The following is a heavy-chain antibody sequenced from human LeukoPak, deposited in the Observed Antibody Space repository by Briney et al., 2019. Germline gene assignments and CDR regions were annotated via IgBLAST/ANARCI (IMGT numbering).Heavy chain of an antibody. Sequence: SETLSLTCTVSGGSISSGDYYWSWIRQPPGKGLEWIGYIYYSGSTYYNPSLKSRVTISVDTSENQFSLKLSSVTAADTAVYYCASKLWFGELFYDYWGQGTLVTVSS. J-gene: IGHJ4*02. CDR3: ASKLWFGELFYDY. D-gene: IGHD3-10*01. V-gene: IGHV4-30-4*01. CDR2: IYYSGST. CDR1: GGSISSGDYY.